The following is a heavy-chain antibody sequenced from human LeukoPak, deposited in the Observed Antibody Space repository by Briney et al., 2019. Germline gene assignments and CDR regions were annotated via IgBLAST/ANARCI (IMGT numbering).Heavy chain of an antibody. Sequence: GGSLRLSCAASGFTFSSYAMSWVRQAPGKGLEWVSAISGSGGSTYYADSVKGRFTISRDNSKNTLYLQLNSLRAEDTAVYYCAKDGRITIFGVVIPKEYYFDYWGQGTLVTVSS. V-gene: IGHV3-23*01. J-gene: IGHJ4*02. CDR1: GFTFSSYA. D-gene: IGHD3-3*01. CDR3: AKDGRITIFGVVIPKEYYFDY. CDR2: ISGSGGST.